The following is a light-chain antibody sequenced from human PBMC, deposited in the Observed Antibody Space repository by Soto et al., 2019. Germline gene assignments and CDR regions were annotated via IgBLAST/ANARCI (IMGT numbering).Light chain of an antibody. V-gene: IGKV3-20*01. CDR1: QSVSSSY. J-gene: IGKJ2*01. Sequence: EIVLTQSPVTLSLSPGERATLSCRASQSVSSSYLAWYQQKPGQAPRLLIYGASSSATGIADRFSGSGSGTDFSLTISRLEPEDFAVYYCQQYGSSPPHTFGQGTKLEIK. CDR3: QQYGSSPPHT. CDR2: GAS.